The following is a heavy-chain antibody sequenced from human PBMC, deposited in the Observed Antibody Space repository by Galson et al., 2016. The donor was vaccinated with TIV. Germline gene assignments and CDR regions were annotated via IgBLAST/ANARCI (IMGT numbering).Heavy chain of an antibody. J-gene: IGHJ4*02. CDR1: GLTFGDFA. D-gene: IGHD1-1*01. Sequence: SLRLSCATSGLTFGDFAMSWFRQAPGKGLEWVGSIRSKTYGGSADYAASVKGRFSISRDDSERIAYLQMNSLKTEDTAVYYCAREGSDWKTDYFFDYWGQGTLVTVSS. V-gene: IGHV3-49*03. CDR3: AREGSDWKTDYFFDY. CDR2: IRSKTYGGSA.